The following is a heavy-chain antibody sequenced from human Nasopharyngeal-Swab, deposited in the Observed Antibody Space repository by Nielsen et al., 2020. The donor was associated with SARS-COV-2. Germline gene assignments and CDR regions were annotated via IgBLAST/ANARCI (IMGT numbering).Heavy chain of an antibody. J-gene: IGHJ4*02. CDR2: IDPSDSYT. V-gene: IGHV5-10-1*01. CDR1: GYSFTSYW. CDR3: ARRPPYKWNPFDY. Sequence: GEPLKISCKGSGYSFTSYWISWVRQMPGKGLQWMGRIDPSDSYTYYSPSFQGHVTISADKSISTAYVQWSSLKASDTAMYYCARRPPYKWNPFDYWGQGTLVTVSS. D-gene: IGHD1-20*01.